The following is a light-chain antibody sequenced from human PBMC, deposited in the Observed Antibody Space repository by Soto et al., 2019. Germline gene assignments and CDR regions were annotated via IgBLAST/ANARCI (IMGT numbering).Light chain of an antibody. CDR1: RGIGTY. Sequence: DIQLTQSPSFLSASVGDRVTLTCRASRGIGTYLAWLQQKPGKGPKVLIYAASTLQNGVPSRFSCSGSGSEFTLTITSLQPEDVATYFCQELTDYPYTFGQGTKLEI. CDR3: QELTDYPYT. J-gene: IGKJ2*01. V-gene: IGKV1-9*01. CDR2: AAS.